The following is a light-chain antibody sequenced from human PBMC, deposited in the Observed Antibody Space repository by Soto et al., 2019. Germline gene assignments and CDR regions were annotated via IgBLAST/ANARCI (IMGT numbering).Light chain of an antibody. CDR3: GTWDSSLGTSYV. V-gene: IGLV1-51*01. J-gene: IGLJ1*01. CDR1: SSNIGNNY. CDR2: DNN. Sequence: QSVLTQPPSVSSAPGQNVTISCSVSSSNIGNNYVSWYQQLPGTAPKLLIHDNNKRPSGIPDRFSGSKSGTSATLGITGLQAGDGADDYCGTWDSSLGTSYVFGTGTKVTVL.